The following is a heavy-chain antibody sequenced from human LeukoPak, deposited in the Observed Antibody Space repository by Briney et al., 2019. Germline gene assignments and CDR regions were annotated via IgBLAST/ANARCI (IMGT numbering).Heavy chain of an antibody. Sequence: SETLSLTCTVSGGSISSSSYYWGWIRQPPGKGLEWIGSIYYSGSTYYNPSLKSRVTISVDTSKNQFSLKLSSVTAADTAVYYCARGSSSSHEYNWFDPWGQGTLVTVSS. J-gene: IGHJ5*02. CDR2: IYYSGST. CDR1: GGSISSSSYY. D-gene: IGHD6-13*01. CDR3: ARGSSSSHEYNWFDP. V-gene: IGHV4-39*07.